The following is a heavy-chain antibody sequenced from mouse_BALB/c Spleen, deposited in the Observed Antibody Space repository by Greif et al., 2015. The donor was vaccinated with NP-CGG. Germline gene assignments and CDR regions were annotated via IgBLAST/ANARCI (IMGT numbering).Heavy chain of an antibody. CDR3: ARHGCDYAWFAY. J-gene: IGHJ3*01. CDR1: GFTFSSYG. Sequence: EVKLVESGGDLVKPGGSLKLSCAASGFTFSSYGMSWVRQTPDRRLEWVATISSGGSYTYYPDSVKGRFTISRDNAKNTLYLQMSSLKSEATAMPYCARHGCDYAWFAYWGQGTLVTVSA. D-gene: IGHD2-4*01. V-gene: IGHV5-6*01. CDR2: ISSGGSYT.